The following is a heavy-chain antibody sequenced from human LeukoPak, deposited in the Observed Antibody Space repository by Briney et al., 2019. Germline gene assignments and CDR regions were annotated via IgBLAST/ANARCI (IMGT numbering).Heavy chain of an antibody. Sequence: ASVKVSCKASGGTFSSYAISWVRQAPGQGLEWMGRIIPILGIANYAQKFQGRVTITADKSTSTAYMELSSLRSEDTAVYYCARDQGIAVAGDIWGQGTMVTVSS. CDR2: IIPILGIA. V-gene: IGHV1-69*04. J-gene: IGHJ3*02. D-gene: IGHD6-19*01. CDR1: GGTFSSYA. CDR3: ARDQGIAVAGDI.